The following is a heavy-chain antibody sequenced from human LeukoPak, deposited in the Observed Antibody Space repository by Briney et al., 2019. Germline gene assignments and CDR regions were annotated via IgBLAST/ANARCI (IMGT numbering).Heavy chain of an antibody. J-gene: IGHJ4*02. CDR3: ARAQVNSGLFDY. Sequence: GGSLRLSCAASGFAFSSYDMNWVRQAPGKGLEWVSGISGSGGTTYYANSVKGRFTISRDVSKNTLYLQMNSLRADDTAVYYCARAQVNSGLFDYWGQGTLVTVSS. CDR2: ISGSGGTT. D-gene: IGHD1-26*01. CDR1: GFAFSSYD. V-gene: IGHV3-23*01.